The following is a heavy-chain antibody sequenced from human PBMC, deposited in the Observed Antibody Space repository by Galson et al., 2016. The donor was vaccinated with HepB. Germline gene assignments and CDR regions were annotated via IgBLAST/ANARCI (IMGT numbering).Heavy chain of an antibody. J-gene: IGHJ4*02. V-gene: IGHV3-15*01. D-gene: IGHD2-2*01. CDR2: VKSKTDGGTT. Sequence: SLRLSCAASGFSFSDYYMSWNRQAPGKGLEWVGRVKSKTDGGTTDYAAPVKDRFTISRDDSKNTLYLQLNSLKTEDTAMYYCTTERVSASKGGTYFEYWGQGTLVTVSS. CDR1: GFSFSDYY. CDR3: TTERVSASKGGTYFEY.